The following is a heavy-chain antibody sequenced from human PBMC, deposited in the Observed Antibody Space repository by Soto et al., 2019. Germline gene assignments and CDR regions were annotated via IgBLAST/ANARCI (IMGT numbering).Heavy chain of an antibody. J-gene: IGHJ4*02. D-gene: IGHD6-19*01. CDR3: ARARGSGWSLDY. CDR2: ISSSGSII. V-gene: IGHV3-11*01. CDR1: GFTFSDYY. Sequence: QGQLVESGGGLVKPGGSLRLSCAASGFTFSDYYMTWIRQTPGKGLDWVSYISSSGSIISYADSVKGRFTISRDNAKNSLYLQMNSLRAEDTAVYYCARARGSGWSLDYWGQGTLVTVSS.